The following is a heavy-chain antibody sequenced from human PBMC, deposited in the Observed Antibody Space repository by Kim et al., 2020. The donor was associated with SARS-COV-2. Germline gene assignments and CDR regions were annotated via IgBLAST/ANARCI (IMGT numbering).Heavy chain of an antibody. Sequence: GGSLRLSCAASGFDFSSYAMNWVRQAPGKGLEWVSGIGIGGDRTYYADSVKGRFTISRDYQKKTLFLQMNSLRADDTAVYYCAKSVTIVSSPLGSWGPGT. D-gene: IGHD4-17*01. CDR3: AKSVTIVSSPLGS. CDR1: GFDFSSYA. CDR2: IGIGGDRT. J-gene: IGHJ5*02. V-gene: IGHV3-23*01.